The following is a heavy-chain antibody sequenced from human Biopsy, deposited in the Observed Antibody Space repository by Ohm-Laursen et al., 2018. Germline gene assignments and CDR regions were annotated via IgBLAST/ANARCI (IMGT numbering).Heavy chain of an antibody. V-gene: IGHV3-7*01. CDR2: IKRDGSQS. CDR3: TRDTTYYAGTTYYDALDV. CDR1: GFSFSDNY. J-gene: IGHJ3*01. Sequence: GSLRLSCAASGFSFSDNYMTWVRQAPGKGLEWVANIKRDGSQSNHADSVKGRFTISRDNAKNSLYLQMNSLRAEDTAVYYCTRDTTYYAGTTYYDALDVWGQGTTVTVSS. D-gene: IGHD2/OR15-2a*01.